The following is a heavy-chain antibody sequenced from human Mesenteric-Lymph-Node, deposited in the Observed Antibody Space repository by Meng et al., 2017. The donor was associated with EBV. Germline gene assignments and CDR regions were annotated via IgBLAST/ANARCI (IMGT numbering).Heavy chain of an antibody. D-gene: IGHD1-14*01. CDR3: ARGWEITYYFDI. Sequence: VRLVQSGAEVKKHGSSVTASGEASGGSFNTHAIYWVRQAPGQGLEWMGGVIPVFGSPFYAQNFQGRVTIAADESTNTVYLHLYSLRSEDTALYYCARGWEITYYFDIWGQGTLVTVSS. V-gene: IGHV1-69*01. CDR2: VIPVFGSP. CDR1: GGSFNTHA. J-gene: IGHJ4*02.